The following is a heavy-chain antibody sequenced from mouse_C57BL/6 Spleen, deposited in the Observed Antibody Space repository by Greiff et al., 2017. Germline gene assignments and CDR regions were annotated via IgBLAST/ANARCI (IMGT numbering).Heavy chain of an antibody. J-gene: IGHJ4*01. Sequence: EVQRVESGGGLVKPGGSLKLSCAASGFTFSSYAMSWVRQTPEKRLEWVATISDGGSYTYYPDNVKGRFTISRDNAKNNLYLQMSHLKSEDTAMYYCARRHAIYYAMDYWGQGTSVTVSS. CDR1: GFTFSSYA. V-gene: IGHV5-4*03. CDR3: ARRHAIYYAMDY. CDR2: ISDGGSYT.